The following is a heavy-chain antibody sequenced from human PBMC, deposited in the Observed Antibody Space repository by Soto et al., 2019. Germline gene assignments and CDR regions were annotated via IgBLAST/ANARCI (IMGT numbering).Heavy chain of an antibody. V-gene: IGHV4-39*01. CDR1: GGSISSSTYY. J-gene: IGHJ4*02. CDR2: IYYSGSP. CDR3: ARSSTIRPNFDY. Sequence: QLHLQESGPGLVKPSETLSLTCTVSGGSISSSTYYWGWIRQPPGKGLEWIGSIYYSGSPYYSPSLKSRATISVDTSNNQFSLTLSSVTAADTAVYYCARSSTIRPNFDYWGQGTLVTVSS. D-gene: IGHD2-2*01.